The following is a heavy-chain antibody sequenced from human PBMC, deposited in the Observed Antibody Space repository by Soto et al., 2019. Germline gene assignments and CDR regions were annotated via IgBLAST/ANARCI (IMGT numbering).Heavy chain of an antibody. CDR3: AKGKAAATAATADFCFDS. Sequence: ASLKVSCKTSCYTFSSDGMSLGRQDPGQGLEWMGWISAANGNTDYAQNFQGRVTLTTDTPTSTAYMELRSLRSDDTGVYYCAKGKAAATAATADFCFDSWGQGTLVTVSS. CDR2: ISAANGNT. D-gene: IGHD2-15*01. CDR1: CYTFSSDG. V-gene: IGHV1-18*04. J-gene: IGHJ4*02.